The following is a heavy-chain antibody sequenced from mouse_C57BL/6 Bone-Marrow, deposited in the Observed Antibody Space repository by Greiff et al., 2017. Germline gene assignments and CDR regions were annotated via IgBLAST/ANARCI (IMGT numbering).Heavy chain of an antibody. V-gene: IGHV14-1*01. CDR3: TTRATAVVAPYYFDY. CDR2: IDPEDGDT. J-gene: IGHJ2*01. CDR1: GFNIKDYY. D-gene: IGHD1-1*01. Sequence: VQLQQSGAELVRPGASVKLSCTASGFNIKDYYMHWVKQRPEQGLEWIGRIDPEDGDTEYAPKFQGKATMTADTSSNTAYLQLSSLTSEDTAVYYCTTRATAVVAPYYFDYWGQGTTRTVSS.